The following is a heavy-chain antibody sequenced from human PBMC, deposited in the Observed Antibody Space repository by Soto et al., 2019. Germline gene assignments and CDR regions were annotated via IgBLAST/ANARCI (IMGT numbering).Heavy chain of an antibody. J-gene: IGHJ3*02. Sequence: ASVKVSCKASGYTFTSYGISWVRQAPGQGLEWMGWISAYNGNTNYAQKLQGRVTMTTDTSTSTAYMELRSLRSDDTAVYYCARVPVGPYYYDSNGHRLDAFDIWGQGTMVTVSS. V-gene: IGHV1-18*01. CDR1: GYTFTSYG. CDR3: ARVPVGPYYYDSNGHRLDAFDI. D-gene: IGHD3-22*01. CDR2: ISAYNGNT.